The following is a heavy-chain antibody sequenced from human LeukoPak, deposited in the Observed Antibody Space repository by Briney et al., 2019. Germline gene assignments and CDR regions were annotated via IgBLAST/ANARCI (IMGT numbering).Heavy chain of an antibody. J-gene: IGHJ4*02. CDR3: ARDRGDLDY. CDR2: VYSSGIT. Sequence: SETLSLTCTVSGGSISSYYWSWIRQPAGKGLEWIGRVYSSGITNYSPSLKSRVTISVDTSKNQFSLNLTSVTAADTAVYYCARDRGDLDYWGQGTLVTVSS. CDR1: GGSISSYY. V-gene: IGHV4-4*07.